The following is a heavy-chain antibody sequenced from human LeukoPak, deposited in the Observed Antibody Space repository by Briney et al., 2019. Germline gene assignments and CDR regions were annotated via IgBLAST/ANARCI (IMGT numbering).Heavy chain of an antibody. CDR3: ARARVRRWFDP. V-gene: IGHV4-34*01. CDR2: INHSGST. Sequence: SETLSLTCAVYGGSFSGYYWSWIRQPPGKGLEWVGEINHSGSTNYNPSLKSRVTISVDTSKNQFSLKLSSVTAADTAVYYCARARVRRWFDPWGQGTLVTVSS. J-gene: IGHJ5*02. CDR1: GGSFSGYY. D-gene: IGHD1-1*01.